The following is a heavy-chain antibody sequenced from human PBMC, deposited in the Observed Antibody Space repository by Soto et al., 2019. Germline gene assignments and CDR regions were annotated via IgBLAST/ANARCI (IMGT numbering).Heavy chain of an antibody. CDR1: GFTFSSYG. Sequence: PGGSLRLSCAASGFTFSSYGMHWVRQAPGKGLEWVAVISYDGSNKYYADSVKGRFTISRDNSKNTLYLQMNSLRAEDTAVYYCAKDLYFWSGYYHIAVAGTSDYWGQGTLVTVSS. CDR3: AKDLYFWSGYYHIAVAGTSDY. V-gene: IGHV3-30*18. CDR2: ISYDGSNK. D-gene: IGHD3-3*01. J-gene: IGHJ4*02.